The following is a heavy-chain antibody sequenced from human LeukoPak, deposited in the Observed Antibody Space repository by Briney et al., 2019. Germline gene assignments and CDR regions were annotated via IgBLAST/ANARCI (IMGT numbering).Heavy chain of an antibody. CDR3: AKSRGYNYGSWDQYFDY. Sequence: SQTLSLTCTVSGGSISSGGYYWSWIRQPPGKGLEWIGEINNSGGTNYNPSLKSRVTISIDTSKNQFSLKLSSVTAADTAVYYCAKSRGYNYGSWDQYFDYWGQGTLVTVSS. J-gene: IGHJ4*02. CDR1: GGSISSGGYY. V-gene: IGHV4-30-2*01. D-gene: IGHD5-18*01. CDR2: INNSGGT.